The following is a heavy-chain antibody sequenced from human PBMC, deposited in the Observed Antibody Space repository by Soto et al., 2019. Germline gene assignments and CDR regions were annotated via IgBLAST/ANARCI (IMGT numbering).Heavy chain of an antibody. CDR2: IDPSGGGT. Sequence: GASVKVSCKASGYTFTSYYMHWVRQAPGQGLEWMGIIDPSGGGTSYAQKFQGRLTMTRDTSASTAYMELSSLRSEDTAVYYCARGPNPYYFDYWGQGTLVTVSS. V-gene: IGHV1-46*01. CDR3: ARGPNPYYFDY. CDR1: GYTFTSYY. J-gene: IGHJ4*02.